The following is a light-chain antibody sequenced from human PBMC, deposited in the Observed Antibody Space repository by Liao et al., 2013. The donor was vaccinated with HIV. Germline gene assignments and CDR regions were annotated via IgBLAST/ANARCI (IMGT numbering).Light chain of an antibody. V-gene: IGLV3-1*01. CDR2: HDS. CDR3: QSWDSATVL. Sequence: SYELTQPPSVSVSPGQTASITCSADKLGDKYVCWYQQRPGQSPVLLIYHDSKRPSGIPERFSGSNSGSTATLTISGAQAMDEAHYYCQSWDSATVLFGGGTKLTVL. CDR1: KLGDKY. J-gene: IGLJ2*01.